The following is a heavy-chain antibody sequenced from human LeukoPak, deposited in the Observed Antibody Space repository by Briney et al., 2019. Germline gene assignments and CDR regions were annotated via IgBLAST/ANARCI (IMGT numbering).Heavy chain of an antibody. V-gene: IGHV4-59*01. CDR1: GGSISSYY. Sequence: PSETLSLTCTVSGGSISSYYWSWIRQPPGKGLEWIGYIYYSGSTNYNPSLKSRVTISVDTSKNQFSLKLSSVTAADTAVYYCARGPLVAYYYYMDVWGKGTTVTVSS. J-gene: IGHJ6*03. CDR2: IYYSGST. CDR3: ARGPLVAYYYYMDV. D-gene: IGHD2-2*01.